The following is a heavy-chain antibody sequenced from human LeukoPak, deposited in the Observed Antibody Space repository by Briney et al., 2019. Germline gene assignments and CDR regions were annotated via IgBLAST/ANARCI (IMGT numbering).Heavy chain of an antibody. V-gene: IGHV3-33*01. CDR3: AREGGSSFYSQFDY. Sequence: GGSLRLSCAASGFTFSSYGMHWVRQAPGKGLEWVAVIWYDGSNKYYADSVKGRFTISRDNSKNTLYLQMNGLRAEDTAVYYCAREGGSSFYSQFDYWGQGTLVTVSS. CDR1: GFTFSSYG. J-gene: IGHJ4*02. CDR2: IWYDGSNK. D-gene: IGHD6-13*01.